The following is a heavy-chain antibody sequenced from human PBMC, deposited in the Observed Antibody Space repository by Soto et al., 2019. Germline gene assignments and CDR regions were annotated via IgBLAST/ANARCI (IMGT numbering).Heavy chain of an antibody. Sequence: QVQLVESGGGVVQPGRSLRLSCAASGFPFTSYGMHWVRQAPGKGLDWVALISYDGSNKYYADSVKGRFTISRDNSKHTLYLQMSSLRVEDTAVYYCAVGQYYFDYCGQGTLVSVSS. CDR3: AVGQYYFDY. CDR1: GFPFTSYG. V-gene: IGHV3-30*03. J-gene: IGHJ4*02. CDR2: ISYDGSNK. D-gene: IGHD4-4*01.